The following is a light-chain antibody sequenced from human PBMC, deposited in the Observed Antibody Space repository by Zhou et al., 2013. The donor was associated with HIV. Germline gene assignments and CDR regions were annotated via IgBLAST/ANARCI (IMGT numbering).Light chain of an antibody. CDR2: DAS. J-gene: IGKJ1*01. CDR3: QQYNNWPPWT. CDR1: QSVSSN. V-gene: IGKV3-15*01. Sequence: EIVLTQSPGTLSLSPGERATLSCRASQSVSSNLAWYQQKPGQAPRLLIYDASNRATGIPARFSGSGSGTDFTLTISSLQSEDFAVYYCQQYNNWPPWTFGQGTKVDIK.